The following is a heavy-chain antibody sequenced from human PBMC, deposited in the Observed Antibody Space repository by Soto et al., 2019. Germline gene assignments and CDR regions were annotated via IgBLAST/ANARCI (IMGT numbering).Heavy chain of an antibody. Sequence: SSETLSLTCTVSGGSISSSSYYWGWIRQPPGKGLEWIGSIYYSGSTYYNPSLKSRLTISVDTSKNQFSLNLSSVTAADTAVYYCARDRLMATAGTARHYFGLDVWGQGTTVTVSS. CDR3: ARDRLMATAGTARHYFGLDV. D-gene: IGHD5-18*01. J-gene: IGHJ6*02. V-gene: IGHV4-39*07. CDR2: IYYSGST. CDR1: GGSISSSSYY.